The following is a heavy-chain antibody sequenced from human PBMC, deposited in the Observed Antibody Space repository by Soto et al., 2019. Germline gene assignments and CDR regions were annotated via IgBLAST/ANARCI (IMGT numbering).Heavy chain of an antibody. Sequence: GESLKISCKAFRYSFTSYWIGWVRQMPGKGLEWMGIIYGGDSDTRYSPSFQGQVTISADRSTTTAYLHWSSLKASDTAIYYCARRGISGTAGDAFDIWGQGTMVTV. J-gene: IGHJ3*02. CDR2: IYGGDSDT. D-gene: IGHD1-7*01. V-gene: IGHV5-51*01. CDR3: ARRGISGTAGDAFDI. CDR1: RYSFTSYW.